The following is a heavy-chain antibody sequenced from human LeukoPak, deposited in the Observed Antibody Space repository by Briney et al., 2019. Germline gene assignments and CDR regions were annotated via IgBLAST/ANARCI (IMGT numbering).Heavy chain of an antibody. CDR1: RFPFSSFI. CDR3: GRDLVLAV. J-gene: IGHJ6*02. CDR2: ISSSSSTI. V-gene: IGHV3-48*02. Sequence: HGGTLRLPCEPTRFPFSSFIMILLRQAPGMGLEWVSYISSSSSTIYYADSVKGRFTISRDNAKNSLYLQMNSLRDEDTAVYYCGRDLVLAVWGRGTTVTVSS. D-gene: IGHD4/OR15-4a*01.